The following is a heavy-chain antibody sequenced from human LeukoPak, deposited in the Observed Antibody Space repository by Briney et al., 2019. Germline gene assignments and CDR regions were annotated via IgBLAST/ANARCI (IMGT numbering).Heavy chain of an antibody. CDR2: VNPSGDST. D-gene: IGHD3/OR15-3a*01. Sequence: GAAVMVSCKASGYTFIRYYIHWVRQAPGQGLEWMGIVNPSGDSTNYAQKFQGRVTMTRDTSTSTVYMELSSLRSEDTAVYYCARWTTTYLDYWGQGTLVTVSS. CDR3: ARWTTTYLDY. CDR1: GYTFIRYY. V-gene: IGHV1-46*01. J-gene: IGHJ4*02.